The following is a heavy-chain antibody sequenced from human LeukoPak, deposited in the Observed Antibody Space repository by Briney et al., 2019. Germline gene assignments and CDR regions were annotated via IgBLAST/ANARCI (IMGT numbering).Heavy chain of an antibody. CDR2: IYYSGST. CDR1: GGSISSSSYY. Sequence: SETLSLTCTVSGGSISSSSYYWGWIRQPPGKGLEWIVSIYYSGSTYYNPSLKSRVTISVDTSKNQFSLKLSSVTAADTAVYYCARDNTPDPYYYYGMDVWGQGTTVTVSS. CDR3: ARDNTPDPYYYYGMDV. D-gene: IGHD1-14*01. V-gene: IGHV4-39*01. J-gene: IGHJ6*02.